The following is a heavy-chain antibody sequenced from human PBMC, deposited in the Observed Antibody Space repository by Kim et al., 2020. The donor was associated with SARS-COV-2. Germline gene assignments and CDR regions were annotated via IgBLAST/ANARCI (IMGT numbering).Heavy chain of an antibody. CDR3: AREVPPLGPSAMSALLRGDYYYYGMDV. CDR1: GGPSRSYG. V-gene: IGHV1-69*04. J-gene: IGHJ6*02. Sequence: SVKVSCKAFGGPSRSYGLSWVRQAPGQGLEWMGRIIPIGNMTDYAQKFQGRVTITADKMNKVYMELTSLRPEDTAVYYCAREVPPLGPSAMSALLRGDYYYYGMDVWGQGTTVTVSS. D-gene: IGHD2-2*01. CDR2: IIPIGNMT.